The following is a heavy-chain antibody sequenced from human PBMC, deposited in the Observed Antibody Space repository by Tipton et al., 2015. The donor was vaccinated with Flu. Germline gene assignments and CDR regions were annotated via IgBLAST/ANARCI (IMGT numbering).Heavy chain of an antibody. V-gene: IGHV4-34*01. Sequence: LRLSCAVYGGSFSGYYWSWIRQPPGKGLEWIGEINHSGSTNYNPSLKSRVTISGDTSKNQFSLKLSSVTAADTAVYYCARDLWNDRRAYYYYGVDVWGQGTTVTVPS. J-gene: IGHJ6*02. CDR2: INHSGST. CDR1: GGSFSGYY. CDR3: ARDLWNDRRAYYYYGVDV. D-gene: IGHD1-1*01.